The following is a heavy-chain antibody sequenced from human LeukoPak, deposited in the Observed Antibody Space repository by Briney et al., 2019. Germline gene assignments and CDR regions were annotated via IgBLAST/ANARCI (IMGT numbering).Heavy chain of an antibody. CDR1: GYTFTGYY. J-gene: IGHJ4*02. Sequence: EASVKVSCKASGYTFTGYYMHWVRQAPGQGLEWMGWINPNSGGTNYAQKFQGRVTMTRDTSISTAFLELSGLRSDDTAVYYCARDLRSAWYRGFDYWGQGTQVTVSS. D-gene: IGHD6-13*01. CDR3: ARDLRSAWYRGFDY. CDR2: INPNSGGT. V-gene: IGHV1-2*02.